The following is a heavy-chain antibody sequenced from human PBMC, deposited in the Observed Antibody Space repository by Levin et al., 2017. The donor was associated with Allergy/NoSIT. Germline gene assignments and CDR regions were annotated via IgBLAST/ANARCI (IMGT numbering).Heavy chain of an antibody. J-gene: IGHJ4*02. Sequence: GESPKISCQASGYSFTSYWFGWVRQRPGKGLEWMGLIFPSDSDTRVSPSFQGQIIMSVDKSISTAYLQWSSLKASDSAMYYCARRDSDGSNSFDYWGQGTLVTVSS. CDR2: IFPSDSDT. V-gene: IGHV5-51*01. CDR3: ARRDSDGSNSFDY. D-gene: IGHD4-23*01. CDR1: GYSFTSYW.